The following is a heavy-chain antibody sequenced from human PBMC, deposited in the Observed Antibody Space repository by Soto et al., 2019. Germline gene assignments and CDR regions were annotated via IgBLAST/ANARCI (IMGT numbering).Heavy chain of an antibody. D-gene: IGHD3-10*01. CDR1: GFTFSSYA. CDR2: ISGSGGST. CDR3: ATHLNRNYFYFDY. Sequence: PGGSLRLSCAASGFTFSSYAMSWVRQAPGKGLEWVSAISGSGGSTYYADSVKGRFTISRDNSKNTLYLQMNSLRAEDTAVYYCATHLNRNYFYFDYWGQGTLVTVSS. V-gene: IGHV3-23*01. J-gene: IGHJ4*02.